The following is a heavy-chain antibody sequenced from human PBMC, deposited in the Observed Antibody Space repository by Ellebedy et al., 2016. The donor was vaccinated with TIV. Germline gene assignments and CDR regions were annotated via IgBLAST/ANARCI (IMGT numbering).Heavy chain of an antibody. CDR3: AREVYYDSSGYYSPFDY. J-gene: IGHJ4*02. CDR1: GYTLTELS. V-gene: IGHV1-69*04. D-gene: IGHD3-22*01. CDR2: IIPILGIA. Sequence: ASVKVSCKVSGYTLTELSMHWVRQAPGQGLEWMGRIIPILGIANYAQTFQGRVTITADKSTSTAYMELSSLRSEDTAVYYCAREVYYDSSGYYSPFDYWGQGTLVTVSS.